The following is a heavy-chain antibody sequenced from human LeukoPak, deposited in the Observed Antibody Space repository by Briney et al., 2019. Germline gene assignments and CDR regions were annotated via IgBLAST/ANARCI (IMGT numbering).Heavy chain of an antibody. V-gene: IGHV1-69*13. Sequence: ASVKVSCKAPGGTFSSHAINWVRQAPGQGLEWMGGITLIFLTPSYAQKFQGRVTITADESTSTAYMELSSLRSEDTAVYYCARNRVAGSLHFDYWGQGTLVTVSP. J-gene: IGHJ4*02. CDR1: GGTFSSHA. CDR2: ITLIFLTP. CDR3: ARNRVAGSLHFDY. D-gene: IGHD6-19*01.